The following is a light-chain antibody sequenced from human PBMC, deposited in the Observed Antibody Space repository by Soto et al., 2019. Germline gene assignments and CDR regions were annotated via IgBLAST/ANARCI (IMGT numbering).Light chain of an antibody. CDR1: QSVSSY. CDR3: QQFHNWPLT. V-gene: IGKV3-15*01. Sequence: EIVMTQSPATLSVSPGERATLSCRASQSVSSYLDWYQQKPGQAPRLLIYSASTRATGIPARFSGSGSGTEFTLTISSLQSEEFAVYYCQQFHNWPLTFGGGTRVEIK. J-gene: IGKJ4*01. CDR2: SAS.